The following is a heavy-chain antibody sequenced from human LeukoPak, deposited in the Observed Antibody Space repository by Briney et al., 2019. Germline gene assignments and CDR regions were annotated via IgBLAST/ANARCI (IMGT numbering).Heavy chain of an antibody. V-gene: IGHV3-23*01. CDR3: AKDKRSSPQPRWFDP. D-gene: IGHD6-13*01. CDR1: GFTFSSYA. Sequence: PGGSLRLSCAASGFTFSSYAMSWVRQAPGKGLEWVSAISGSGGSTYYADSVKGRFTISRDNSKNTLYLQMNSLRAEDTAVYYCAKDKRSSPQPRWFDPWGQGTLVTVFS. J-gene: IGHJ5*02. CDR2: ISGSGGST.